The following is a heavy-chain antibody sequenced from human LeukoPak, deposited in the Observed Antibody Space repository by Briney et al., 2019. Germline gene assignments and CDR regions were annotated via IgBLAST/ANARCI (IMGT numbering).Heavy chain of an antibody. Sequence: GGSLRLSCAASGFTSSSYGMHWVRQAPGKGLEWVAVISYDGSNKYYADSVKGRFTISRDNSKNTLYLQMNSLRAEDTAVYYCAKALKVSQYAFDIWGQGTMVTVSS. CDR2: ISYDGSNK. D-gene: IGHD6-6*01. V-gene: IGHV3-30*18. J-gene: IGHJ3*02. CDR3: AKALKVSQYAFDI. CDR1: GFTSSSYG.